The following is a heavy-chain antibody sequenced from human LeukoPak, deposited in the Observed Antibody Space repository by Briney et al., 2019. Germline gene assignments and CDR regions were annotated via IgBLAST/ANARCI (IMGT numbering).Heavy chain of an antibody. CDR1: GYTFTSYG. CDR2: ISAYNGNT. V-gene: IGHV1-18*01. D-gene: IGHD2-15*01. J-gene: IGHJ4*02. CDR3: ARVPSGGPFDY. Sequence: ASVTVSCKASGYTFTSYGISWVRQAPGQGLEWMGWISAYNGNTNYAQRLQGRVTMTTDTSTSTAYMELRSLTSDDTAVYYCARVPSGGPFDYWGQGTLVTVSS.